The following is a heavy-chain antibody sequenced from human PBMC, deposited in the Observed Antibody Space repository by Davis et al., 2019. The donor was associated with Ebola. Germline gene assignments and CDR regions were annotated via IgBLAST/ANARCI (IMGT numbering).Heavy chain of an antibody. Sequence: ASVKVSCKASGYTFTSYAMNWVRQAPGQGLEWMGRINPNSGGTNYAQKFQGRVTMTRDTSISTAYMELSRLRSDDTVVYYCARAQFPTTSDHWGQGTLVTVSS. CDR2: INPNSGGT. D-gene: IGHD1-1*01. J-gene: IGHJ4*02. CDR1: GYTFTSYA. V-gene: IGHV1-2*05. CDR3: ARAQFPTTSDH.